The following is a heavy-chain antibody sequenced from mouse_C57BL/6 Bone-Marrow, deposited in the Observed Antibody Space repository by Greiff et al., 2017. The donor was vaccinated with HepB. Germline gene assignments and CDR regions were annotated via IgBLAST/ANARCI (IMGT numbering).Heavy chain of an antibody. CDR1: GFNIKNTY. D-gene: IGHD1-1*01. CDR3: ARVGYGGSSSYYYAMDY. CDR2: IDPANGNT. V-gene: IGHV14-3*01. J-gene: IGHJ4*01. Sequence: VQLQQSVAELVRPGASVKLSCTASGFNIKNTYMHWVKQRPEQGLEWIGRIDPANGNTKYAPKFQGKATITADTSSNTAYLQRSSLTSEDTAIYYCARVGYGGSSSYYYAMDYWGQGTSVTVSS.